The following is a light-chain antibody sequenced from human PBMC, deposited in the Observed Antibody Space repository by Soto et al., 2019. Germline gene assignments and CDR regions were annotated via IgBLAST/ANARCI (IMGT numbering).Light chain of an antibody. V-gene: IGLV1-44*01. J-gene: IGLJ3*02. CDR2: SND. CDR1: SSNIGGNT. CDR3: AAWDDSVNGWV. Sequence: QSVLTQPPSASGTPGQRVTMSCSGCSSNIGGNTVNWYQQMPGTAPKLLIYSNDQRPSGVPDRFSGSKSGTSASLAISGLQSEDEAYYYCAAWDDSVNGWVFGGGTKLTVL.